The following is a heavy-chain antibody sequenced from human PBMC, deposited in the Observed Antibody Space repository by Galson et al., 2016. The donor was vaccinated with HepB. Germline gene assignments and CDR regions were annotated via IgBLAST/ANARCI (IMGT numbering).Heavy chain of an antibody. V-gene: IGHV3-74*01. D-gene: IGHD4-23*01. CDR2: INSDGTLS. J-gene: IGHJ5*02. CDR1: GFAFSSHW. Sequence: SLRLSCAASGFAFSSHWMHWVRQALGKGLVWVSRINSDGTLSNYADSVKGRFTISRDNAKNTLYLQMSSLRAEETAVYFCVRDHSVVPTTAYNWFDPWGRGTLVTVSS. CDR3: VRDHSVVPTTAYNWFDP.